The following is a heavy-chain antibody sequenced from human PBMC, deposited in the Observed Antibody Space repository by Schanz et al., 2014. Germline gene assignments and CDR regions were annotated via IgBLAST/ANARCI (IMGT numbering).Heavy chain of an antibody. D-gene: IGHD1-7*01. CDR1: GGSFSGYW. J-gene: IGHJ4*02. CDR2: VNHGGYT. V-gene: IGHV4-34*01. CDR3: ATWSGTRLFHN. Sequence: QVQLQQWGAGLLKPSETLSLTCAFSGGSFSGYWWTWVRQSPGKGLEWIGEVNHGGYTNYNPSLKSRVTVSGDRSKKQFPLRLSSVTAADTAAYYCATWSGTRLFHNWGQGTLVTVSS.